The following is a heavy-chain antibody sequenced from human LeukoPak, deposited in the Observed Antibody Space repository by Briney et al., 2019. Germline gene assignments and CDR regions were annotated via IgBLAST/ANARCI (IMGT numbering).Heavy chain of an antibody. V-gene: IGHV3-48*01. Sequence: GGSLRLSCVASGFIFSSYGMNWVRQAPGKGLEWVSYISSTSSFIYYADSVKGRFTISRDNAKKSLYLQMNGLRAEDTAVFYCARDDSGSYPNYFKNWGQGTLVTVSS. J-gene: IGHJ4*02. D-gene: IGHD1-26*01. CDR2: ISSTSSFI. CDR3: ARDDSGSYPNYFKN. CDR1: GFIFSSYG.